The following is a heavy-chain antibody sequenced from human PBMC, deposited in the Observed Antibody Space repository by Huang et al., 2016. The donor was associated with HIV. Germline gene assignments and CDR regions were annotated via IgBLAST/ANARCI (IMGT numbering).Heavy chain of an antibody. CDR2: YIPMFGTA. V-gene: IGHV1-69*01. CDR3: ARVGLETTVTTSKYYFDY. D-gene: IGHD4-17*01. J-gene: IGHJ4*02. Sequence: QVQLVQSGAEVKKPGSSVKVSCKASGGTFSRYTISWVRQAPGQGLGWVGGYIPMFGTANYAQKFQGRVTITADESTSTAYMELSSLRSEDTAVYYCARVGLETTVTTSKYYFDYWGQGTLVTVSS. CDR1: GGTFSRYT.